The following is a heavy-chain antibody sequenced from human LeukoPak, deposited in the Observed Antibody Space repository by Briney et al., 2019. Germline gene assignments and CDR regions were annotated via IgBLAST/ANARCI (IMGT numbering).Heavy chain of an antibody. CDR2: IYYSGST. J-gene: IGHJ4*02. CDR1: GGSISSGGYY. D-gene: IGHD3-22*01. V-gene: IGHV4-31*03. CDR3: ARVIGDYYDSSGYYYFDY. Sequence: SQTLSLTCTVSGGSISSGGYYWSWIRQHPGKGLEWIGYIYYSGSTYYNPSLKSRVTMSVDTSKNQFSLKLSSVTAADTAVYYCARVIGDYYDSSGYYYFDYWGQGTLVTVSS.